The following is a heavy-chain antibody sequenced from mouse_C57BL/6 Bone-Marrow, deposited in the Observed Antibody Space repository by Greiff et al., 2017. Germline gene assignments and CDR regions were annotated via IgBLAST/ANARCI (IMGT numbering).Heavy chain of an antibody. J-gene: IGHJ2*01. CDR3: AREGNWDVGGY. CDR2: IDPSDSYT. D-gene: IGHD4-1*01. CDR1: GYTFTSYW. V-gene: IGHV1-69*01. Sequence: VKLQQPGAELVMPGASVKLSCKASGYTFTSYWMHWVKQRPGQGLEWIGEIDPSDSYTNYNQKFKGKSTLTVDKSSSTAYMQLSSLTSEDSAVYYCAREGNWDVGGYWGQGTTLTVSS.